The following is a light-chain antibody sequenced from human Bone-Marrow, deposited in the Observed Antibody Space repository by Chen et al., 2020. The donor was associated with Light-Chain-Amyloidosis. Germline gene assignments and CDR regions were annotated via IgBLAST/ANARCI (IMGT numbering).Light chain of an antibody. V-gene: IGLV2-14*01. Sequence: QSALTQPASVSGSPGQSITISCTGTSSDVGGDNHVSWYQQHPDKAPKLMIYEVTNRPSWVPVRFSGSKSHNTASLTISGRQTEDEADYFCSSYTITNTLVFGSGTRVTVL. CDR2: EVT. CDR3: SSYTITNTLV. J-gene: IGLJ1*01. CDR1: SSDVGGDNH.